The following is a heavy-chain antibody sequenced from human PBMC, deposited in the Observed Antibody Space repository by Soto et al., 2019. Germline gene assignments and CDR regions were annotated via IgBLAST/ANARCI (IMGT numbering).Heavy chain of an antibody. D-gene: IGHD3-10*01. V-gene: IGHV1-69*02. CDR3: ARIENLWNGELFDYYYMDG. Sequence: QVQLVQSGAEVKKPGSSVKVSCKASGGTFSSYTISWVRQAPGQGLEWMGRIIPILGIANYAQKFQGRVTITADKYTSTAYMELSSLRCEDTAVYYCARIENLWNGELFDYYYMDGWGKGNTVTVSS. CDR2: IIPILGIA. J-gene: IGHJ6*03. CDR1: GGTFSSYT.